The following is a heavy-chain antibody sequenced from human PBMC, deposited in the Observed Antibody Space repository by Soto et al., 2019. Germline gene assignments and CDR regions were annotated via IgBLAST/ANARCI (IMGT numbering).Heavy chain of an antibody. J-gene: IGHJ4*02. CDR3: GGRHSHVFYDRIFYFR. CDR2: IHYSGST. CDR1: GSSISIGTDY. Sequence: PSETLSLTCSVSGSSISIGTDYWGWIRQPPGKGLEWIGNIHYSGSTYYNPSLKSRVNISVDTSKNQFSLKLSSVTAADTAMYYGGGRHSHVFYDRIFYFRGGQGPRVTVSS. V-gene: IGHV4-39*01. D-gene: IGHD3-22*01.